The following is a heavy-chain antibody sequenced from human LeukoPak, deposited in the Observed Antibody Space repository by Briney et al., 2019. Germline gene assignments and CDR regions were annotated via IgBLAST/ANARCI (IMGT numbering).Heavy chain of an antibody. D-gene: IGHD3-10*01. V-gene: IGHV1-8*01. CDR3: ARLGRITMVRGVIKNWFDP. Sequence: GASVKVSCKASGYTFTSYDINWVRQATGQGLEWMGWMNPNSGNTGYAQKFQGRVTMTRNTSISTAYMELSSLRSEDTAVYYCARLGRITMVRGVIKNWFDPWGQGTLVTVSS. CDR1: GYTFTSYD. J-gene: IGHJ5*02. CDR2: MNPNSGNT.